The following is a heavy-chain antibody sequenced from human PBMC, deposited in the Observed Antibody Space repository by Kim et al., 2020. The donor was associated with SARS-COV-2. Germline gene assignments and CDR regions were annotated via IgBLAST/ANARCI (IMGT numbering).Heavy chain of an antibody. CDR1: GYDFSDYY. CDR2: INPSTGGI. J-gene: IGHJ6*02. Sequence: ASVKVSCKTYGYDFSDYYLHWIRQAPGQGPEWMGWINPSTGGINSALRLQDRITMTRDTSISTAYFELSGLKSDDTAIYYCARVLRRGVRSTHYYYHGLDIWGQGTKVTVS. CDR3: ARVLRRGVRSTHYYYHGLDI. V-gene: IGHV1-2*02. D-gene: IGHD3-10*01.